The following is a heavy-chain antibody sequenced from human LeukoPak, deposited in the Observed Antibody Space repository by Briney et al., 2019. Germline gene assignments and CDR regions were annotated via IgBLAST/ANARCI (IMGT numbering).Heavy chain of an antibody. D-gene: IGHD3-10*01. CDR1: GFTFSSYG. CDR2: ISYDVGKK. J-gene: IGHJ4*02. CDR3: APVRGR. Sequence: GGSLRLSCAASGFTFSSYGMHWVRQAPGKGLEWVAVISYDVGKKYYADSVKGRFTISRDNSKNTLYLQMNSLRAEDTAVYYCAPVRGRWGQGTLVTVSS. V-gene: IGHV3-30*03.